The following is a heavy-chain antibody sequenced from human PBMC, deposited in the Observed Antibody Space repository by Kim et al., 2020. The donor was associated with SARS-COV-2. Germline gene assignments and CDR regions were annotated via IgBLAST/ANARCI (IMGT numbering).Heavy chain of an antibody. CDR3: ARDLGYYGSGSYKHYYYYGMDV. CDR2: INAGNGNT. CDR1: GYTFTSYA. D-gene: IGHD3-10*01. Sequence: ASVKVSCKASGYTFTSYAMHWVRQAPGQRLEWMGWINAGNGNTKYSQKFQGRVTITRDTSASTAYMELSSLRSEDTAVYYCARDLGYYGSGSYKHYYYYGMDVWGQGTTVTVSS. V-gene: IGHV1-3*01. J-gene: IGHJ6*02.